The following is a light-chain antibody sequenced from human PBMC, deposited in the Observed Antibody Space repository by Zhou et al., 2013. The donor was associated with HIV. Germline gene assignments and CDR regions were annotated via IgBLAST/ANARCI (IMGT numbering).Light chain of an antibody. CDR3: QRYNTALGRT. V-gene: IGKV1-27*01. Sequence: DIQMTQSPSSLSASVGDRVTITCRASQDISNSLAWYQQKPGKVPKLLIYGASTLVSGVPSRFSGGGSGTDFTLTISRLQPEDVATYYCQRYNTALGRTFGQGTKGGNET. CDR2: GAS. CDR1: QDISNS. J-gene: IGKJ1*01.